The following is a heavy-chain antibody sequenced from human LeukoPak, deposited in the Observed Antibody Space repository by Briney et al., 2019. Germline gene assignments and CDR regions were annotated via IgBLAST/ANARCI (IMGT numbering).Heavy chain of an antibody. D-gene: IGHD6-19*01. J-gene: IGHJ1*01. Sequence: PSETLSLTCAVYGGSFSGYYWSWIRQPPGKGLKWIGEINHSGSTNYNPSLKSRVTISVDTSKNQFSLKLSSVTAADTAVYYCARGLGSGWYRGPAEYFQHWGQGTLVTVSS. CDR2: INHSGST. CDR3: ARGLGSGWYRGPAEYFQH. CDR1: GGSFSGYY. V-gene: IGHV4-34*01.